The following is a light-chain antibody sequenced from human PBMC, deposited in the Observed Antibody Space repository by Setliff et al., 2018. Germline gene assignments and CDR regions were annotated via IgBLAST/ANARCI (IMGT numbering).Light chain of an antibody. CDR2: DVT. Sequence: QSALAQPAAVSGSPGQSIAISCTGTSSDVGGYNYVSWYQQHPDKAPKLLLYDVTIRPSGVSDRFSGSKSGNTASLTISGLQAEDEADYYCLSYTSKTTHALFGGGTKVTVL. J-gene: IGLJ2*01. V-gene: IGLV2-14*03. CDR1: SSDVGGYNY. CDR3: LSYTSKTTHAL.